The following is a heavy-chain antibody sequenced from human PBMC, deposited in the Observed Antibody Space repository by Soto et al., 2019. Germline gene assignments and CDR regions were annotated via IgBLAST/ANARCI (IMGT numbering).Heavy chain of an antibody. CDR1: GYTFTGYY. Sequence: QVQLVQSGAEVKKPGASVKVSCKASGYTFTGYYMHWVRQAPGQGLEWMGWINPNSGGTNYAQKFQGRVTMTRDTSISTAYMELSRLRSDDTAVYYCARGVYYGSGSHPGWFDPWGQGTLVTVSS. J-gene: IGHJ5*02. D-gene: IGHD3-10*01. CDR2: INPNSGGT. CDR3: ARGVYYGSGSHPGWFDP. V-gene: IGHV1-2*02.